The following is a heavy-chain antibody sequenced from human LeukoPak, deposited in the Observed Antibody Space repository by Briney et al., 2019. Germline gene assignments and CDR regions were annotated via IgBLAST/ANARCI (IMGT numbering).Heavy chain of an antibody. CDR1: GYTFTSYD. D-gene: IGHD3-22*01. CDR3: AKVGVVETYYYDSSGYGFDY. Sequence: GASVKVSCKTSGYTFTSYDINWVRQATGQGLEWMGWMNPNSGNTGYAQKFQGRVTITRNTSISTAYMELSSLRSEDTAVYYCAKVGVVETYYYDSSGYGFDYWGQGTLVTVSS. V-gene: IGHV1-8*03. J-gene: IGHJ4*02. CDR2: MNPNSGNT.